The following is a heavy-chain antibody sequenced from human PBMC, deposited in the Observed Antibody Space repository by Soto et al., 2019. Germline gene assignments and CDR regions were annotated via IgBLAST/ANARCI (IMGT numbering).Heavy chain of an antibody. CDR2: IIPIFGTA. J-gene: IGHJ4*02. V-gene: IGHV1-69*12. Sequence: QVQLVQSGAEVKKPGSSVKVSCKASGGTFSSYAISWVRQAPGQGLEWMGGIIPIFGTANYAQKFQGRVTITADEYTSTGCMELSSLRSDDTAVYYCARGAYCGGDCYSMAPDYWGQGTLVTVSS. D-gene: IGHD2-21*02. CDR1: GGTFSSYA. CDR3: ARGAYCGGDCYSMAPDY.